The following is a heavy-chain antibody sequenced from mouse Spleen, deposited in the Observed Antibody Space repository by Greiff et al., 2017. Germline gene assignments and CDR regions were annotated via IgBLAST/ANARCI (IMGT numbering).Heavy chain of an antibody. J-gene: IGHJ3*01. Sequence: VQLQQSGAELVRPGASVKLSCKASGYTFTDYYINWVKQRPGQGLEWIARIYPGSGNTYYNEKFKGKATLTAEKSSSTAYMQLSSLTSEDSAVYFCARGYYDGYFWFAYWGQGTLVTVSA. V-gene: IGHV1-76*01. CDR3: ARGYYDGYFWFAY. CDR1: GYTFTDYY. D-gene: IGHD2-3*01. CDR2: IYPGSGNT.